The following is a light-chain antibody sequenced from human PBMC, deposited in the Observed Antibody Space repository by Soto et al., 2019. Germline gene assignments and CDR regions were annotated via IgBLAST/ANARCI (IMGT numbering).Light chain of an antibody. J-gene: IGLJ3*02. CDR3: AAWDDTLSVWV. CDR2: STN. V-gene: IGLV1-44*01. CDR1: NSNIGSNT. Sequence: QSVLTQPPSASGTPGQRVTISCSGSNSNIGSNTVNWYQQLPGTAPKVLVYSTNQRPSGVPDRFSGSKSGTSASLAISGLQSEDEADYYCAAWDDTLSVWVFGGGTKLTVL.